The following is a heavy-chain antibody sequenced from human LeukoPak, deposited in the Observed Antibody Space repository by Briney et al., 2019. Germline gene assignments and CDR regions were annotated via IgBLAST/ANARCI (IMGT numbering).Heavy chain of an antibody. J-gene: IGHJ4*02. CDR3: ARSLVSELLGVNEFDY. D-gene: IGHD1-26*01. CDR1: GYTFTSYG. Sequence: ASVKVSFKASGYTFTSYGISWVRQAPGQGLEWMGWISAYNGNTNYAQKLQGRVTMTTDTSTSTAYMELRSLRSDDTAVYYCARSLVSELLGVNEFDYWGQGTLVTVSS. CDR2: ISAYNGNT. V-gene: IGHV1-18*01.